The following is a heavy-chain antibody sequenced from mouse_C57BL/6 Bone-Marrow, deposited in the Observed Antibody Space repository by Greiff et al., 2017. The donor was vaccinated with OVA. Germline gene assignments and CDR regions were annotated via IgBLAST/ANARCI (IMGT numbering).Heavy chain of an antibody. CDR3: ARGITTVVDYAMDY. D-gene: IGHD1-1*01. CDR2: ISSGSSTI. J-gene: IGHJ4*01. V-gene: IGHV5-17*01. CDR1: GFTFSDYG. Sequence: EVKLVESGGGLVKPGGSLKLSCAASGFTFSDYGMHWVRQAPEKGLEWVAYISSGSSTIYYADTVKGRFTISRDNAKNTLFLQMTSLRSEDTAMYYCARGITTVVDYAMDYWGQGTSVTVSS.